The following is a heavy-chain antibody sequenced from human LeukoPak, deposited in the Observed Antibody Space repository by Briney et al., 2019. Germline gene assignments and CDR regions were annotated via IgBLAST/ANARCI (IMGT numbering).Heavy chain of an antibody. D-gene: IGHD3-16*01. Sequence: ASVKVSCKASGYTFTSYDINWVRQATGQGLEWMGWMNPNSGNTGYAQKFQGRVTMTRNTSISTAYMELSSLRSEDTAVYYCARKAYDYVWGSYPSKLDYWGQGTLVTVSS. J-gene: IGHJ4*02. CDR2: MNPNSGNT. CDR1: GYTFTSYD. V-gene: IGHV1-8*01. CDR3: ARKAYDYVWGSYPSKLDY.